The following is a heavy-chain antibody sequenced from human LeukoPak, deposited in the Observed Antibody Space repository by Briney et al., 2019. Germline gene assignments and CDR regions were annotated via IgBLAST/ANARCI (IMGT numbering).Heavy chain of an antibody. CDR1: GGSFSGYY. V-gene: IGHV4-34*01. CDR2: ISHSGST. Sequence: SETLSLTCAVYGGSFSGYYWSWIRQPPGKGLEWIGEISHSGSTNYNPSLKSRVTISVDTSKNQFSLKLSSVTAADTAVYYCARFGRSPMVRGVIIRGYYFDYWGQGTLVTVSS. J-gene: IGHJ4*02. CDR3: ARFGRSPMVRGVIIRGYYFDY. D-gene: IGHD3-10*01.